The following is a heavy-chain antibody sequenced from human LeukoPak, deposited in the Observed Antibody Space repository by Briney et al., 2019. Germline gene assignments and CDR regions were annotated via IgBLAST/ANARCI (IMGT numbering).Heavy chain of an antibody. CDR3: ARQYGSGSYQSPL. D-gene: IGHD3-10*01. V-gene: IGHV5-10-1*01. CDR1: GYSSTSYW. CDR2: IDPSDSYT. J-gene: IGHJ4*02. Sequence: GESLKISCKGSGYSSTSYWINWVRQMPGKGLEWMGRIDPSDSYTNYSPSFQGHVTISADKSVSTAYLQWSSLKASDTAMYYCARQYGSGSYQSPLWGQGTLVTVSS.